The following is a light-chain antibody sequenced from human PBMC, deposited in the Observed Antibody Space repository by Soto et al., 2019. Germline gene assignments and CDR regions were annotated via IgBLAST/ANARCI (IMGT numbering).Light chain of an antibody. V-gene: IGKV1-5*03. J-gene: IGKJ4*01. Sequence: DIQMTQSPSSLSASVGDRVTITCRASQSISSWLAWYQQKPGKAPKLLIYKASTLKSGVPSRFSGSGSGTDFTLTISSLQPEDFATYDGQRSDSEWLTSGGRTVVDIK. CDR3: QRSDSEWLT. CDR1: QSISSW. CDR2: KAS.